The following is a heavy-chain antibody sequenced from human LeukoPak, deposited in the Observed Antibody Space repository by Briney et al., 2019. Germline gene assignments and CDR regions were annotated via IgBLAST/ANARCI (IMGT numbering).Heavy chain of an antibody. J-gene: IGHJ4*02. V-gene: IGHV3-53*05. CDR1: GFTVSSNY. CDR2: IYSGGST. Sequence: GGSLRLSCAASGFTVSSNYMSWVRQAPGKGLEWVSVIYSGGSTYYADSVKGRFTISRDNAKNSLYLQMNSLRAEDTALYYCATGGGWGSYRFDYWGRGTLVTVSS. D-gene: IGHD3-16*02. CDR3: ATGGGWGSYRFDY.